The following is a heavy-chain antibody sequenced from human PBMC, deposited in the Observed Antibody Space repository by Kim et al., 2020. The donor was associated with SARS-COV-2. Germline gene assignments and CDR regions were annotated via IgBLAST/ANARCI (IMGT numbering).Heavy chain of an antibody. D-gene: IGHD2-15*01. CDR3: ARRGGSADTCYSPADS. CDR1: GFTFITYA. V-gene: IGHV3-23*01. Sequence: GGSLRLSCAASGFTFITYAMSWVRQAPGQGLEWVSCISGDGGTTYYAESVKGRFTISRDNSNNTFYLEVNRLRAEDTAIYYCARRGGSADTCYSPADSWGQGTLLSVSS. J-gene: IGHJ4*02. CDR2: ISGDGGTT.